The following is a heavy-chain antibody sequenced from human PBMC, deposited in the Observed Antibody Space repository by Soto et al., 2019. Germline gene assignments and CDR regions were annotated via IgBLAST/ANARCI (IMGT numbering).Heavy chain of an antibody. J-gene: IGHJ4*02. CDR1: GCSVTSDYYY. D-gene: IGHD6-6*01. Sequence: PXETLSLICTVSGCSVTSDYYYWSWIQQPPGKGLEWIGYIYYTGSTNYNPSLESRVTISLDTSRNQFSLKLSSVTAADTAVFYCAREYSNSPEAFDYWGQGALVTVSS. V-gene: IGHV4-61*01. CDR2: IYYTGST. CDR3: AREYSNSPEAFDY.